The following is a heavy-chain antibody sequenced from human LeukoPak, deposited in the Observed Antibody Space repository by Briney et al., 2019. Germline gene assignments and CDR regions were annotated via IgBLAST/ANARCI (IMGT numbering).Heavy chain of an antibody. CDR3: ARDRAGTLDY. CDR2: FYSGSST. Sequence: GGSLRLSCAVSGLTVSTNYMSWVRQAPGKGLEWVSVFYSGSSTYYADSVKGGFTISRDNSKNTLYLQMNSLRAEDTAVYYCARDRAGTLDYWGQGTLVTVSS. CDR1: GLTVSTNY. V-gene: IGHV3-66*01. D-gene: IGHD6-19*01. J-gene: IGHJ4*02.